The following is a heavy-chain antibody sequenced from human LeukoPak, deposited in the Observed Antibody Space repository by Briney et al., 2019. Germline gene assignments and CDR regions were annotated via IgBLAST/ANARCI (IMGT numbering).Heavy chain of an antibody. J-gene: IGHJ4*02. D-gene: IGHD6-13*01. CDR2: IRYDGDNK. CDR3: VKDSSSSWFGGDSK. CDR1: GFTFSPDD. Sequence: GGSLRLSCAASGFTFSPDDMHWVRQAPGKGLEWVASIRYDGDNKYYADSVKGRFTISRDNSKNTLYLQMNSLRAEDTAVYYCVKDSSSSWFGGDSKWGQGTLVTVSS. V-gene: IGHV3-30*02.